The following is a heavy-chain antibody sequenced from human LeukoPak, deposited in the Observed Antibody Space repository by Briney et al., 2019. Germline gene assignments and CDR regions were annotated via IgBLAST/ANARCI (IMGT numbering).Heavy chain of an antibody. Sequence: SETLSLTCSVSGGSISSSDYYWGWIRQPPGKGLEWIGTMFCNGATKTNPSLSSRVTMSIDTSKNQYSLKLRSVTAADTAVYYCAREARFALPVVGSGDYWGQGTLVTVSS. D-gene: IGHD6-19*01. CDR3: AREARFALPVVGSGDY. J-gene: IGHJ4*02. CDR1: GGSISSSDYY. V-gene: IGHV4-39*07. CDR2: MFCNGAT.